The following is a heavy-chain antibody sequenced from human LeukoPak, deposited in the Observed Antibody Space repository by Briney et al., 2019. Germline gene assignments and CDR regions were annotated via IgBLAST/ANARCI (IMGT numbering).Heavy chain of an antibody. Sequence: PGGSLRLSCAASGFTFSSYSMNWVRQAPGKGLEWVSSISSSSSYIYYADSVKGRFTISRDNAKNSLYLQMNSLRAEDTAVYYCARDPGTTGTYYYGMDVWGQGTTVTVSS. V-gene: IGHV3-21*01. D-gene: IGHD1-1*01. CDR3: ARDPGTTGTYYYGMDV. CDR1: GFTFSSYS. CDR2: ISSSSSYI. J-gene: IGHJ6*02.